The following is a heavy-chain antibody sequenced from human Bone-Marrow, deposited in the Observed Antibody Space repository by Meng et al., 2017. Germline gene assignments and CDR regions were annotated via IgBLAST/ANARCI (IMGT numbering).Heavy chain of an antibody. CDR2: INIDGRTI. CDR3: ARDLAVAGHFDY. D-gene: IGHD6-19*01. J-gene: IGHJ4*02. Sequence: GGSLRLSCAASGLTFSSYWMNWVRQAPGNGLVWVSRINIDGRTITYADSVKGRFTISRDNTKNSLYLQMTSLRAEDTDVYYCARDLAVAGHFDYWGQGTLVTVSS. V-gene: IGHV3-74*01. CDR1: GLTFSSYW.